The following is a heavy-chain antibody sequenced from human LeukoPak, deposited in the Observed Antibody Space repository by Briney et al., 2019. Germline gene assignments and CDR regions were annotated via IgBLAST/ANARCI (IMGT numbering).Heavy chain of an antibody. CDR3: ARAADFGYSYGHGLGY. CDR1: GYAFTSYY. Sequence: ASVKVSCKASGYAFTSYYMHWVRQAPGEGLEWMGIINPSGGSTSYAQKFQGRVTMTRDMSTSTVYMELSSLRSEDTAVYYCARAADFGYSYGHGLGYWGQGTLVTVSS. D-gene: IGHD5-18*01. V-gene: IGHV1-46*01. J-gene: IGHJ4*02. CDR2: INPSGGST.